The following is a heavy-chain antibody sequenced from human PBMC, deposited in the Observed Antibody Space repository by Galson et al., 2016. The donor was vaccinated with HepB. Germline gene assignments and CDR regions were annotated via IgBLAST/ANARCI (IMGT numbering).Heavy chain of an antibody. CDR2: PYFGGNT. Sequence: SETLSLTCSVSGGSIGPVAYYWDWIRQSPGKGLEWIGNPYFGGNTYHNPSLRSRVTISVDASRNEFSLKLTSVTAADTAVYYCARRPYSYFDDSTSLDSWGQGTLVTVSS. V-gene: IGHV4-39*01. J-gene: IGHJ4*02. CDR1: GGSIGPVAYY. CDR3: ARRPYSYFDDSTSLDS. D-gene: IGHD3-22*01.